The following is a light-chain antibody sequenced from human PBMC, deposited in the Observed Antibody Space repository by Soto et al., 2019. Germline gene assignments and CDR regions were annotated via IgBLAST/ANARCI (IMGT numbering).Light chain of an antibody. CDR2: LNSDGSH. V-gene: IGLV4-69*01. CDR1: SGHSSYA. Sequence: QPVLTQSPSASACLGASVELTCTLSSGHSSYAIAWHQQQPEKGPRYLMKLNSDGSHSKGDGIPDRFSGSSSGAERYLTISSLQSEDEADYYCQTWGTGIQVFGGGTQLTVL. CDR3: QTWGTGIQV. J-gene: IGLJ2*01.